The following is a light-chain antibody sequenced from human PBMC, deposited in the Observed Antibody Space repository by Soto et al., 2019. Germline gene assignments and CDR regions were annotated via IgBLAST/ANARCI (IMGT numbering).Light chain of an antibody. CDR3: QQYGSSPPT. V-gene: IGKV3-20*01. CDR1: QSISRY. CDR2: GAS. Sequence: DIVMTQSPDSLSLSPGEITTLSCRASQSISRYLAWYQQKPGQGPRLLIYGASSRATGTPDRFSGSGSGTDFTLTINRLEPEDFALYYCQQYGSSPPTFGQGTKVDIK. J-gene: IGKJ1*01.